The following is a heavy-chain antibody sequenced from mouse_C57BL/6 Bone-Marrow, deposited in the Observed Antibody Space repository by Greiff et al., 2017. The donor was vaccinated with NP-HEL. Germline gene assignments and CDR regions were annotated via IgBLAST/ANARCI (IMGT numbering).Heavy chain of an antibody. CDR2: INPGSGGT. Sequence: VQLQQSGAELVRPGTSVKVSCKASGYAFTNYLIEWVKQRPGQGLEWIGVINPGSGGTNYNEKFKGKATLTADKSSSTAYMQLSSLTSEESAVYFCARVGLDYWGQGTTLTVSS. V-gene: IGHV1-54*01. CDR1: GYAFTNYL. CDR3: ARVGLDY. J-gene: IGHJ2*01.